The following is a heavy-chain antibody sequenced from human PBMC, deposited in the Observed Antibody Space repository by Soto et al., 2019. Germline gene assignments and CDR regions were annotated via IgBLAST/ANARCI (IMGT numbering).Heavy chain of an antibody. J-gene: IGHJ6*03. CDR1: GFTVSSNY. Sequence: EVQLVESGGGLVQPGGSLRLSCAASGFTVSSNYMSWVRQAPGKGLEWVSVIYSGGSTYYADSVKGRFTISRDNSKNTLYLQMNSLRAEDTAVYYCARRTTVTTGYYYYYMDVWGKGTTVTVSS. CDR3: ARRTTVTTGYYYYYMDV. D-gene: IGHD4-4*01. V-gene: IGHV3-66*01. CDR2: IYSGGST.